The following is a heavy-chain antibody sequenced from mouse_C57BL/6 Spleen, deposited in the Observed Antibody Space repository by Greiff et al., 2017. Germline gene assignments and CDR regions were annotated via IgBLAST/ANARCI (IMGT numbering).Heavy chain of an antibody. J-gene: IGHJ2*01. CDR1: GFTFSSYG. D-gene: IGHD1-1*01. CDR2: ISSGGSYT. V-gene: IGHV5-6*01. CDR3: ARPITTVVAYYFDY. Sequence: EVKLMESGGDLVKPGGSLKLSCAASGFTFSSYGMSWVRQTPDKRLEWVATISSGGSYTYYPDSVKGRFTISRDNAKNTLYLQMSSLKSEDTAMYYCARPITTVVAYYFDYWGQGTTLTVSS.